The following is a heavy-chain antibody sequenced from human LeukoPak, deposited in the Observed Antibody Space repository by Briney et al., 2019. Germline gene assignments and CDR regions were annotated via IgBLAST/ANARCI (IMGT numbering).Heavy chain of an antibody. J-gene: IGHJ4*02. CDR3: ASRRSGEPFDY. CDR2: ISGSGGST. V-gene: IGHV3-23*01. Sequence: GGSLKLSCAASGFTFSSYAMSWVRQAPGKGLEWVSAISGSGGSTYYADSVKGRFTISRDNSKNTLYLQMNSLRAEDTAVYYCASRRSGEPFDYWGQGTLVTVSS. CDR1: GFTFSSYA. D-gene: IGHD1-26*01.